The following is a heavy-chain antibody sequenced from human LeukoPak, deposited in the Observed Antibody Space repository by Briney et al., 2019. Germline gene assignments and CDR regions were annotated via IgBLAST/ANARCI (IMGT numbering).Heavy chain of an antibody. CDR2: IYIRWST. Sequence: SETLSLTCTVSGRSISSYYWSWIRQPATKGLELIERIYIRWSTNYNPSLKSRVTMSVHTSKHQFSLKLSSVTAADTAVYYCARELGFLEWLLQNYYYMDFWGKGTTVTVSS. CDR1: GRSISSYY. CDR3: ARELGFLEWLLQNYYYMDF. D-gene: IGHD3-3*01. V-gene: IGHV4-4*07. J-gene: IGHJ6*03.